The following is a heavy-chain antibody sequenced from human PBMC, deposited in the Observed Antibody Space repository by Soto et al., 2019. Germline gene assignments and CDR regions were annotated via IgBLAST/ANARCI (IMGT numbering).Heavy chain of an antibody. CDR2: IIPIFGTA. CDR1: GGTFSSYA. D-gene: IGHD5-18*01. J-gene: IGHJ4*02. V-gene: IGHV1-69*13. Sequence: SVKVSCKASGGTFSSYAISWVRQAPGQGLEWMGGIIPIFGTANYAQKFQGRVTITADESTSTAYMELSSLRSEDTAVYYCARDQNSYSFSDYWGQGALVTVSS. CDR3: ARDQNSYSFSDY.